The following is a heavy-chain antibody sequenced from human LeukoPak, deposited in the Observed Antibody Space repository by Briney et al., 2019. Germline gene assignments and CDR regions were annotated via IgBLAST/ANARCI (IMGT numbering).Heavy chain of an antibody. CDR3: VRTAGIFWSGAYYFAS. J-gene: IGHJ4*02. Sequence: ASVKVSCKASGDTFTSYDVNWVRQATGQELEWMGWMNPNSGNTGYAQKFQGRVTMTRNTSINTAYMEVSSLRSEDTAVYYCVRTAGIFWSGAYYFASWGQGTLVTVSS. CDR2: MNPNSGNT. V-gene: IGHV1-8*01. CDR1: GDTFTSYD. D-gene: IGHD3-3*01.